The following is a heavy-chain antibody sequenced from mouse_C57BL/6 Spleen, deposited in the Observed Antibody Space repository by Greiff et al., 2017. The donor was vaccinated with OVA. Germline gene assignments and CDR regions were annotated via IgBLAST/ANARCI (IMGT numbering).Heavy chain of an antibody. Sequence: QVQLQQPGAELVRPGSSVKLSCKASGYTFTSYWMHWVKQRPIQGLEWIGNIDPSDSETHYNQKFKDKATLTVDKSSSTAYMQLSSLTSEGSAVYISARRADSDEGAYYAMDYWGQGASDTVSS. V-gene: IGHV1-52*01. J-gene: IGHJ4*01. D-gene: IGHD2-12*01. CDR2: IDPSDSET. CDR1: GYTFTSYW. CDR3: ARRADSDEGAYYAMDY.